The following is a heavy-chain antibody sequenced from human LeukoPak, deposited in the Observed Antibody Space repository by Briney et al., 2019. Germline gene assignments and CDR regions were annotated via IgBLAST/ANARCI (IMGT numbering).Heavy chain of an antibody. CDR3: AKSRIFIAVAGASDY. J-gene: IGHJ4*02. D-gene: IGHD6-19*01. V-gene: IGHV3-30*18. CDR1: GFTVSSNY. CDR2: ISYDGSDK. Sequence: PGGSLRLSCAASGFTVSSNYMSWVRQAPGKGLEWVALISYDGSDKDYAKSVKGRFTISRDNSKNTLYLQMNSLRAEDTAVYYCAKSRIFIAVAGASDYWGQGTLVTVSS.